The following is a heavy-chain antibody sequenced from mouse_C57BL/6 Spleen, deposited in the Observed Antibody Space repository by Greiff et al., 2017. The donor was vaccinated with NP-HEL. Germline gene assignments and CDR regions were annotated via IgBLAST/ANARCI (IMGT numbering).Heavy chain of an antibody. V-gene: IGHV1-64*01. CDR3: ARPITTVVAGYFDV. CDR2: IHPNSGST. J-gene: IGHJ1*03. D-gene: IGHD1-1*01. Sequence: QVQLQQPGAELVKPGASVKLSCKASGYTFTSYWMHWVKQRPGQGLEWIGMIHPNSGSTNYNEKFKSKATLTVDKSSSTAYMQLSSLTSEDSAVYYCARPITTVVAGYFDVWGTGTTVTVSS. CDR1: GYTFTSYW.